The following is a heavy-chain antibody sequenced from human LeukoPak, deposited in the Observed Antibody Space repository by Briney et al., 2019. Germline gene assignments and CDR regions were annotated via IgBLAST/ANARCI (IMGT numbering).Heavy chain of an antibody. CDR2: ISGSGGST. V-gene: IGHV3-23*01. CDR3: AKDFGYCINGVCYGTPFDY. D-gene: IGHD2-8*01. Sequence: GGSLSLSCAASGFTFSSYAMSWVRQAPGKGLEWVSGISGSGGSTYYADSVKGRFTISRDNSKNTLYLQMNGLRAEDTAVYYCAKDFGYCINGVCYGTPFDYWGQGTLVTVSS. J-gene: IGHJ4*02. CDR1: GFTFSSYA.